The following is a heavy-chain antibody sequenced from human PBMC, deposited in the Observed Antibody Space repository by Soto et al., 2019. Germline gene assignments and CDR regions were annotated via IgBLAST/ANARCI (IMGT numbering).Heavy chain of an antibody. CDR2: ISYTGDT. Sequence: QVQLRESGPGLLKPSETLSLTCTVSGDSVSSDGYFWTWVRQPPGKGLEWIAYISYTGDTNYNPSLKSRVTISVDTSRNQFSLKVRSVSAADTAMYFCAGIVVGVTIDYWGQGTLVTVSS. J-gene: IGHJ4*02. V-gene: IGHV4-61*08. CDR1: GDSVSSDGYF. CDR3: AGIVVGVTIDY. D-gene: IGHD1-26*01.